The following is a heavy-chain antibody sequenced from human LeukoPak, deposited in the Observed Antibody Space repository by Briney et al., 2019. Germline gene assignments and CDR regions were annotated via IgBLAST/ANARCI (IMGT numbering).Heavy chain of an antibody. CDR3: ARGTMLVDY. D-gene: IGHD3-10*02. V-gene: IGHV1-18*04. J-gene: IGHJ4*02. CDR1: GYTFTGYY. CDR2: ISAYNGNT. Sequence: ASVKVSCKASGYTFTGYYMHWVRQAPGQGLQWMGWISAYNGNTNYAQKLQGRVTMTTDTSTSTAYMELRSLRSDDTAVYYCARGTMLVDYWGQGTLVTVSS.